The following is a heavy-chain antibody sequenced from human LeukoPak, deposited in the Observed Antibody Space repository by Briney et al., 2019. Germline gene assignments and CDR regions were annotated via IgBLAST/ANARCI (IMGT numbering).Heavy chain of an antibody. J-gene: IGHJ5*02. V-gene: IGHV1-18*01. CDR3: ARGGHRRYYYTSGSAFDP. D-gene: IGHD3-10*01. CDR2: ISAYNGNT. CDR1: GYTFTSYG. Sequence: ASVKVFCKASGYTFTSYGISWVRQAPGQGLEWMGWISAYNGNTNYAQKLQGRVTMTTDTSTSTAYMELRSLRSDDTAVYYCARGGHRRYYYTSGSAFDPWGQGTLVTVSS.